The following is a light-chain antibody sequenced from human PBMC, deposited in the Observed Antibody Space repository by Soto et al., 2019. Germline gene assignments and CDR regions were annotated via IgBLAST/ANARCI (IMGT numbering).Light chain of an antibody. CDR2: DAS. Sequence: EIVMTQSPVTLSVSPGERATLSCRASQSVSSNLAWYQQKPGQAPRLLIYDASTRATGIPARFSGSGSETEFTLTISSLFPDDFATYYCQQYNRYWTFGQGTKVDIK. V-gene: IGKV3-15*01. CDR1: QSVSSN. CDR3: QQYNRYWT. J-gene: IGKJ1*01.